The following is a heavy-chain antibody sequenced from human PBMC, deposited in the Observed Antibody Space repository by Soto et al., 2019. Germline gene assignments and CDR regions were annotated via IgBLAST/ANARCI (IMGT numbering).Heavy chain of an antibody. CDR3: AAFGGGPSSYSFDS. V-gene: IGHV1-69*12. CDR2: IIPIFGTA. Sequence: QVQLVQSGAEVKKPGSSVKVSCKASGGTFSSYAISWVRQAPGQGLEWMGGIIPIFGTANYAQKFQGRVTITADESRSTAYVGLSGLRSEDPAVYSGAAFGGGPSSYSFDSGGQGPLVTVSS. J-gene: IGHJ4*02. CDR1: GGTFSSYA. D-gene: IGHD3-10*01.